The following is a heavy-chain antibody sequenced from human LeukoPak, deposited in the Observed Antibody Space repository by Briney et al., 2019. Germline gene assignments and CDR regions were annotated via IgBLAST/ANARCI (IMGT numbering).Heavy chain of an antibody. CDR3: ARLAIFGAIDYYGMDV. D-gene: IGHD3-3*01. J-gene: IGHJ6*02. CDR1: GGSISSSSYY. V-gene: IGHV4-39*01. Sequence: SETLSLTCTVSGGSISSSSYYWGWIRQPPGKGLEWIGSIYYSGSTYYNPSLKSRVTISVDTSKNQFSLKLSSVTAADTAVYYCARLAIFGAIDYYGMDVWGQGTTVTVSS. CDR2: IYYSGST.